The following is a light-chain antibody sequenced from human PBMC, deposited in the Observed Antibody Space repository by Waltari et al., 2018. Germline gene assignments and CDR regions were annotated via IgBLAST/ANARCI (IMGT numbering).Light chain of an antibody. Sequence: QSVLTQPPSASGTPGQRVTISCSGSSSNIGSNYVYWYQQLPGTAPKLLIYRNDQRPSWVPDRFSGPKSGTSASLAISVLRSEDEADYYCAAWDNSLSGPAFGGGTKLTVL. V-gene: IGLV1-47*01. CDR1: SSNIGSNY. CDR2: RND. CDR3: AAWDNSLSGPA. J-gene: IGLJ2*01.